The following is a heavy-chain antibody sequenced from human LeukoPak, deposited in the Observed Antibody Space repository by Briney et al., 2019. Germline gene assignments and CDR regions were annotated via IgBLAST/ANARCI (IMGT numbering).Heavy chain of an antibody. V-gene: IGHV3-11*01. CDR1: GFTFSDYY. CDR3: ARGALLAGMDV. CDR2: ISSGSDTI. Sequence: PGGSLRLSCAASGFTFSDYYMSWIRQAPGKGLEWVSFISSGSDTIYHADSVKGRFTVSRDNAKNSLYLQMNNLRVEDTAVYYCARGALLAGMDVWGQGTTVTVSS. D-gene: IGHD2-15*01. J-gene: IGHJ6*02.